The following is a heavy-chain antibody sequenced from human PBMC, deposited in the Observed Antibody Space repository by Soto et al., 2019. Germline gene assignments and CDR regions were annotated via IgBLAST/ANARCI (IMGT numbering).Heavy chain of an antibody. CDR3: ARRTVNIRTFYSGLKTHCFDY. Sequence: SETLSRTCAVSGGSISSSRYYWGWIRQPPGKGLEWIGSIYYTGNTYYTPSLQSRVAISVDTSKNQFSLKLNSVTAADTAVYYCARRTVNIRTFYSGLKTHCFDYWGQGALVTVSS. V-gene: IGHV4-39*01. D-gene: IGHD6-19*01. J-gene: IGHJ4*02. CDR2: IYYTGNT. CDR1: GGSISSSRYY.